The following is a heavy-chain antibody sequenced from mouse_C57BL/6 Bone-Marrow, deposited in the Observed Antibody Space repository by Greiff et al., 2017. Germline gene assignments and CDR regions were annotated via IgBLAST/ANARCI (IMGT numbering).Heavy chain of an antibody. CDR1: GFSLTSYA. D-gene: IGHD1-1*01. CDR3: ARVITTVVAEDYLDY. Sequence: VQRVESGPGLVAPSQSLSITCTVSGFSLTSYAISWVRQPPGKGLEWLGVIWTGGGTNYNSALKSRLSISKDNSKSQVFLKMNSLQTEDTARYYCARVITTVVAEDYLDYWGQGTTLTVSS. CDR2: IWTGGGT. V-gene: IGHV2-9-1*01. J-gene: IGHJ2*01.